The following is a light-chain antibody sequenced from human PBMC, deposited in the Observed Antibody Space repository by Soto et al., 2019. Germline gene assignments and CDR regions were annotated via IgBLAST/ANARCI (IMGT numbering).Light chain of an antibody. CDR1: SSDVGAYDY. J-gene: IGLJ1*01. Sequence: QSLLAQPASVSGSPGQSITISCTGTSSDVGAYDYVSWYQQHPGKGPKLMISEVNNRPSGVSNRFSGSKSGNTASLTISGLQAEDEADYYCSSYTSSNTYALGTGTKVTV. V-gene: IGLV2-14*01. CDR3: SSYTSSNTYA. CDR2: EVN.